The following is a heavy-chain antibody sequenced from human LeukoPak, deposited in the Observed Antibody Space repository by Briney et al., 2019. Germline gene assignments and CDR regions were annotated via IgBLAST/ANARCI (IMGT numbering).Heavy chain of an antibody. CDR1: GGSISNSSYY. CDR2: IYYSGST. D-gene: IGHD6-13*01. J-gene: IGHJ4*02. V-gene: IGHV4-39*01. CDR3: ASRVDSSSWYYFDY. Sequence: ASETLSLTCTVSGGSISNSSYYWGWIRQPPGKGLEWIGSIYYSGSTYYNPSLKSRVTISVDTSKNQFSLKLSSVTAADTAVYYCASRVDSSSWYYFDYWGQGTLVTVSS.